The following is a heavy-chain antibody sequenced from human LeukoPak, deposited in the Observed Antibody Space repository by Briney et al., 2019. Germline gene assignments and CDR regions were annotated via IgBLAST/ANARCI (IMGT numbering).Heavy chain of an antibody. CDR3: AGGRGKRITMFRVFDY. D-gene: IGHD3-10*01. J-gene: IGHJ4*02. CDR1: GFAFSDFW. CDR2: IRHDGNAK. V-gene: IGHV3-7*04. Sequence: GGSLRLSCAASGFAFSDFWMSWVRQAPGKGLEWVANIRHDGNAKNYVPSVRGRFTISRDNAKNSVFLDLNNVTADDTAVYYCAGGRGKRITMFRVFDYWGQGTQVIVSS.